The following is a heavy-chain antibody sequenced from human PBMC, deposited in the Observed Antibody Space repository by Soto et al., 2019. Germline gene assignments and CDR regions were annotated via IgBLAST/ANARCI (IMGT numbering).Heavy chain of an antibody. CDR1: GFTFSSYS. Sequence: VQLVESGGGLVQPGVSLRPAFAASGFTFSSYSMNWVRQAPGKGLEWVSYISSSSRTIYYEEPVKGQFTISRDNAKNSLHRQMNSLRAEDTAVYYCARDYGGLVVAFDIWGQGTRVAVSS. CDR2: ISSSSRTI. V-gene: IGHV3-48*01. J-gene: IGHJ3*02. D-gene: IGHD4-17*01. CDR3: ARDYGGLVVAFDI.